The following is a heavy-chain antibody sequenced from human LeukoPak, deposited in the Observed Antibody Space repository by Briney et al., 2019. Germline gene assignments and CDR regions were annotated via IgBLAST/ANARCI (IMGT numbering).Heavy chain of an antibody. Sequence: GGPLRLSCAASGFTFSSYSMNWVRQAPRKGLEWVSSISSSSSYIYHADSVKGRFTISRDNPKNSLYLQMNSLRADDTAVYYCARAPFLYPYYFDYWGPGTLVTVSS. CDR3: ARAPFLYPYYFDY. V-gene: IGHV3-21*01. CDR1: GFTFSSYS. CDR2: ISSSSSYI. D-gene: IGHD2-8*01. J-gene: IGHJ4*02.